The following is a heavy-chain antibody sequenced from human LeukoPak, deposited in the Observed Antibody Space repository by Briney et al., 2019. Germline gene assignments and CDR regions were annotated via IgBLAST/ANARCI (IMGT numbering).Heavy chain of an antibody. V-gene: IGHV1-69*13. Sequence: GASVKVSCKASGGTFSSYAIRWVRQAPGQGLEWMGGIIPIFGTANYAQKFQGRVTITADESTSTAYMELSSLRSEDTAVYYCARVASPAGYYYYMDVWGKGTTVTISS. CDR1: GGTFSSYA. CDR2: IIPIFGTA. D-gene: IGHD5-12*01. J-gene: IGHJ6*03. CDR3: ARVASPAGYYYYMDV.